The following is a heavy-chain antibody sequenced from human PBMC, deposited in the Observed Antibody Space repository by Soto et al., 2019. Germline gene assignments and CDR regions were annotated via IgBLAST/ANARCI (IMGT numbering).Heavy chain of an antibody. CDR2: IYYSGST. D-gene: IGHD2-2*01. V-gene: IGHV4-39*01. Sequence: SETLSLTCTVSGGSISSSSYYWGWIRQPPGKGLEWIGSIYYSGSTYYNPSLKSRVTISVDTSKNQFSLKLSSVTAADTAVYYCARQDAYCSSTSCYGGAQFDPWGQGTLVTLSS. CDR3: ARQDAYCSSTSCYGGAQFDP. J-gene: IGHJ5*02. CDR1: GGSISSSSYY.